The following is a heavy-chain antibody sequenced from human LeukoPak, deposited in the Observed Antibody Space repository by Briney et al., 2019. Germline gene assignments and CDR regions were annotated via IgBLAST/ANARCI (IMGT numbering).Heavy chain of an antibody. V-gene: IGHV3-13*01. CDR2: IGTAGDT. Sequence: PGGSLRLSCAASGFTFSSYDMHWVRQATGKGLEWVSVIGTAGDTYYPGSVKGRFTISRENAKNSLYLQMNSLRAGDTAVYYCARGRGEHQLLDDDGSDIWGQGTMVTVSS. CDR1: GFTFSSYD. J-gene: IGHJ3*02. CDR3: ARGRGEHQLLDDDGSDI. D-gene: IGHD2-2*01.